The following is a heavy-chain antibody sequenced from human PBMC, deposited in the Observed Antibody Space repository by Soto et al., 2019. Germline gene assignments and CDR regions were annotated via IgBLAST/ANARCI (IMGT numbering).Heavy chain of an antibody. CDR2: IIPIFGTA. D-gene: IGHD1-26*01. Sequence: SVKVSCKASGGTFSSYAISWVRQAPGQGLEWMGRIIPIFGTANYAQKFQGRVTITADESTSTAYMELSSLSSEDTAVYYSARGSTVGAHTYFDYWGLGTLVTVSS. J-gene: IGHJ4*02. CDR1: GGTFSSYA. CDR3: ARGSTVGAHTYFDY. V-gene: IGHV1-69*13.